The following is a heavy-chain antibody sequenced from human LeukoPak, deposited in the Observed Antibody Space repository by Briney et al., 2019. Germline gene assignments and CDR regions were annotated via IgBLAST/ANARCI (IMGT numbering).Heavy chain of an antibody. V-gene: IGHV1-2*02. D-gene: IGHD3-3*01. CDR1: GFSLTGHY. Sequence: ASVKVSCKGSGFSLTGHYMHWLRQAPGQGLEWMGWINPNSGGTNYAQKFQGRVTMTRDTSISTAYMELSRLRSDDTAVYYCARSHGGITIRNWFDPWGQGTLVTVSS. CDR3: ARSHGGITIRNWFDP. CDR2: INPNSGGT. J-gene: IGHJ5*02.